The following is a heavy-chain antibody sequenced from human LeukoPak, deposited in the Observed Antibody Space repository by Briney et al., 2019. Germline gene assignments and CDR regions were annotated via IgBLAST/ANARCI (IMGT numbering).Heavy chain of an antibody. J-gene: IGHJ4*02. D-gene: IGHD3-22*01. V-gene: IGHV1-8*03. Sequence: ASVKVSCKASGYTFTSYDINWVRQATGQGLEWMGWMNPNSGNTGYAQKFQGRVTITRNTSISTAYMELSSLRSEDTAVYYCARGFLQGNYDSSGYHIDYWGQGTPVTVSS. CDR2: MNPNSGNT. CDR1: GYTFTSYD. CDR3: ARGFLQGNYDSSGYHIDY.